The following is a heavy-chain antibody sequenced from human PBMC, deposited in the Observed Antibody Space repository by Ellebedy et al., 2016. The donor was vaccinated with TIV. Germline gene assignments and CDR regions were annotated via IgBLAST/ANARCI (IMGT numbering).Heavy chain of an antibody. CDR3: ARDRTYYFDSSGYSD. V-gene: IGHV3-30-3*01. Sequence: GESLKISCAASGFTFNDYWMAWVRQAPGKGLEWVAVISIDGNREHYADSVKGRFTISRDNSKNTLYLQMHSLRAEDTAVYYCARDRTYYFDSSGYSDWGQGTLVTVSS. D-gene: IGHD3-22*01. CDR2: ISIDGNRE. CDR1: GFTFNDYW. J-gene: IGHJ4*02.